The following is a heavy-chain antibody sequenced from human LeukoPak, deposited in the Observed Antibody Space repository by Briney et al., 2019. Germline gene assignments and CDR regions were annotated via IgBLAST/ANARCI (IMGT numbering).Heavy chain of an antibody. CDR3: TPRPDYGMDV. CDR2: INSDGSST. V-gene: IGHV3-74*01. CDR1: GFTFSSYW. J-gene: IGHJ6*02. Sequence: GGSLRLSCAASGFTFSSYWMHWVRQAPGKGLVWVSHINSDGSSTSYADSVKGRFTISRDNAKNTLYLQTNSLRADDTAVYYCTPRPDYGMDVWGQGTTVTVSS.